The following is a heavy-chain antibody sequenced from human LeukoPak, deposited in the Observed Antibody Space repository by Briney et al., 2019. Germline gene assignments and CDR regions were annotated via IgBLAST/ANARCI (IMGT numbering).Heavy chain of an antibody. CDR2: IYYSGST. D-gene: IGHD6-19*01. V-gene: IGHV4-39*07. CDR1: GGSISSSSYY. CDR3: AETRVGAVAGHDAFDI. Sequence: SETLSLTCTVSGGSISSSSYYWGWIRQPPGKGLEWIGSIYYSGSTYYNPSLKSRVTISVDTSKNQFSLKLSSVTAADTAVYYCAETRVGAVAGHDAFDIWGQGTMVTVSS. J-gene: IGHJ3*02.